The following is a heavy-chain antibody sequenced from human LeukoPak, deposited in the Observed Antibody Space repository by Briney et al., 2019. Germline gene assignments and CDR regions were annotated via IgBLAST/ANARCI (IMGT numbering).Heavy chain of an antibody. CDR2: IKEDGSEK. V-gene: IGHV3-7*05. Sequence: GGSLRLSCAASGLTFSSYWMSWVRQAPGKGLEWVANIKEDGSEKYYVDSVKGRFTISRDNAKNSLYLQMNSLRAEDTAVYYCARRLNDFWSGHYVDYWGQGTLVTVSS. CDR1: GLTFSSYW. CDR3: ARRLNDFWSGHYVDY. D-gene: IGHD3-3*01. J-gene: IGHJ4*02.